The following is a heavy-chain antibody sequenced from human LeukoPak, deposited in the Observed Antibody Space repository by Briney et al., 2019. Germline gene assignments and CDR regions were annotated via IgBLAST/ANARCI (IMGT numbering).Heavy chain of an antibody. Sequence: GGSLRLSCAASGFTFSSYGMHWVRQAPGKGLEWVAVISYDGSNKYYADSVKGRFSISRDHSKNTLYLQMNSLRAEDTAVYYCAKDEGILRSILTGYPLYWGQGTLVTVSS. D-gene: IGHD3-9*01. CDR3: AKDEGILRSILTGYPLY. CDR1: GFTFSSYG. J-gene: IGHJ4*02. V-gene: IGHV3-30*18. CDR2: ISYDGSNK.